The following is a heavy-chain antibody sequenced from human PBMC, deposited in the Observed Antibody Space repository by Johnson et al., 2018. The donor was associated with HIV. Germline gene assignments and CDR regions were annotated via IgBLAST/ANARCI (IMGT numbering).Heavy chain of an antibody. CDR1: GFTFSSYW. D-gene: IGHD1-26*01. CDR2: INWSGGTT. CDR3: AREGGIVAAQGDAFDI. V-gene: IGHV3-20*04. J-gene: IGHJ3*02. Sequence: VQLVESGGGLVQPGGSLRLSCAASGFTFSSYWMSWVRQVPGKGLEWVSGINWSGGTTGYADSVKGRFTISRDNTKNSLYLQMNSLRAEDTALYYCAREGGIVAAQGDAFDIWGQGTMVTVSS.